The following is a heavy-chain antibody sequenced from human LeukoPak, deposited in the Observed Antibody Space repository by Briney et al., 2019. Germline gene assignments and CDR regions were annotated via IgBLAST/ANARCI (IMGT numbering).Heavy chain of an antibody. Sequence: GGSLRLSCAASGFTFNNYAMSWVRQAPGKGLEWVSDISASGGSTDYADSVKGRFTISRDNSENTLYLQMNSLRAEDTAVYYCAKDLGPLSQSSGWYDCWGQGTLVTVSS. CDR3: AKDLGPLSQSSGWYDC. J-gene: IGHJ5*01. CDR1: GFTFNNYA. CDR2: ISASGGST. V-gene: IGHV3-23*01. D-gene: IGHD6-19*01.